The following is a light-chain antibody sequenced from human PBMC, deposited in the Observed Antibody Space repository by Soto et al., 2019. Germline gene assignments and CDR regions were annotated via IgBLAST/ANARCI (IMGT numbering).Light chain of an antibody. CDR1: SSNIGSTYD. Sequence: QSVLTQLPSVYGAPGQRVTISCTGSSSNIGSTYDVQWYQQLPGTAPKLLIHGNTDRPSGVPDRFPGSKSGTSASLAITGLQADDEADYYCQSYDDSLSVHYVFGTGTKVTVL. CDR2: GNT. V-gene: IGLV1-40*01. CDR3: QSYDDSLSVHYV. J-gene: IGLJ1*01.